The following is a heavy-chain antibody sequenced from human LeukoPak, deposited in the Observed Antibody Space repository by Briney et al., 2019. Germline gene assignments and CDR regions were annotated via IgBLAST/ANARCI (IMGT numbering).Heavy chain of an antibody. CDR2: IHYNGIT. J-gene: IGHJ4*02. V-gene: IGHV4-59*08. D-gene: IGHD1-26*01. Sequence: SETLSLTCTVSGSMYNYYWSWIRQPPGKGQEWIGYIHYNGITNYSPSLKSRVTMSLDTSKNQVSLKLNSVSAADTAVYYCARHISSGGTYARFDYWGQGTLVTVSS. CDR1: GSMYNYY. CDR3: ARHISSGGTYARFDY.